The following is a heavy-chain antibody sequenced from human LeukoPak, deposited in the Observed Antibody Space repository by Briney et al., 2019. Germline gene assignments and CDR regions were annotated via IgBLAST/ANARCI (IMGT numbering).Heavy chain of an antibody. Sequence: GGSVKVSCKASGGTFSSYAISCVRQAPGQGLEWMGGLIPIFGTANYAQKFQGRVTITADESTSTAYMVLSSLRSEDTAVYCCGRAFRGGGRDDYDFDIWGQGTMVTVSS. CDR2: LIPIFGTA. V-gene: IGHV1-69*13. CDR3: GRAFRGGGRDDYDFDI. D-gene: IGHD2-15*01. J-gene: IGHJ3*02. CDR1: GGTFSSYA.